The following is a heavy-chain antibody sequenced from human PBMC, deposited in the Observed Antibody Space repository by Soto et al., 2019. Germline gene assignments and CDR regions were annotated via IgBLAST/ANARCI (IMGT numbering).Heavy chain of an antibody. J-gene: IGHJ6*03. Sequence: GGSLRLSCAASGFTFSSYAMSWVRQAPGKGLEWVSAISGSGGSTYYADSVKGRFTISRDNSKNTLYLQMNSLRAEDTAVYYCAKDWKQQLYILTGYYYYMDVWGKGTTVTVSS. V-gene: IGHV3-23*01. CDR3: AKDWKQQLYILTGYYYYMDV. CDR2: ISGSGGST. D-gene: IGHD6-13*01. CDR1: GFTFSSYA.